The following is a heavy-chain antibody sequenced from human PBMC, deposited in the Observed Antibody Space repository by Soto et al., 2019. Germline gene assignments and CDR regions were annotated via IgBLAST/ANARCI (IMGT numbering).Heavy chain of an antibody. D-gene: IGHD3-3*01. CDR2: INHSGSP. V-gene: IGHV4-34*01. J-gene: IGHJ6*02. Sequence: KPSETLSLTCGLSGSLPVGSLSTYFWTWIRQPPGKGLEWIGGINHSGSPNYSPSLRGRVTISLDTSKKQFSLNLSSVTAADTAVYFCARARFSQWSQDYYGLDVWDQGTTVTVSS. CDR1: GSLPVGSLSTYF. CDR3: ARARFSQWSQDYYGLDV.